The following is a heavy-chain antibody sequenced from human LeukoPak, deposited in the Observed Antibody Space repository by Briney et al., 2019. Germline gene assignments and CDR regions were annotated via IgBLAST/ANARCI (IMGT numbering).Heavy chain of an antibody. V-gene: IGHV3-21*01. J-gene: IGHJ4*02. CDR2: ISSSSSYI. D-gene: IGHD1-26*01. CDR1: GFTFSSYS. Sequence: GGSLRLSCAASGFTFSSYSMNWVRQAPGKGLEWVSSISSSSSYIYYADSVKGRFTISRDSAKNSLYLQMNSLRAEDTAVYYCARGVHSGSYLGGRAYWGQGTLVTVSS. CDR3: ARGVHSGSYLGGRAY.